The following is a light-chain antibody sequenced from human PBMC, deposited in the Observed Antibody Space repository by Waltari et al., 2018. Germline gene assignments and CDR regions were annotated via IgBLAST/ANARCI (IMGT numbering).Light chain of an antibody. V-gene: IGKV3-11*01. CDR3: QHRSNWPLT. CDR2: EAS. Sequence: ASQSIGNYLVWYQQKPGQAPRLLIYEASNRATGIPARFSGRGSGTDFTLSISSLEPEDFAVYYCQHRSNWPLTFGGGTKVEIK. CDR1: QSIGNY. J-gene: IGKJ4*01.